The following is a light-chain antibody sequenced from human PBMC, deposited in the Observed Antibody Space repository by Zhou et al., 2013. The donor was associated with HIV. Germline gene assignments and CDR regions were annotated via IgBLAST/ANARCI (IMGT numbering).Light chain of an antibody. CDR2: KAS. CDR1: QSISSW. Sequence: DIQMTQSPSTLPASVGDRVTITCRASQSISSWLAWYQQKPGKAPKLLIYKASSLESGVPSRFSGSGSGTEFTLTISSLQPEDFATYYCQQYNLYSETFGQGTKVEIK. V-gene: IGKV1-5*03. J-gene: IGKJ1*01. CDR3: QQYNLYSET.